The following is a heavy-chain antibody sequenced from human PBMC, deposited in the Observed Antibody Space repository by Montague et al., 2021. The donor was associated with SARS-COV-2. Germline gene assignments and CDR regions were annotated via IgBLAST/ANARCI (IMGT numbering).Heavy chain of an antibody. V-gene: IGHV4-39*07. J-gene: IGHJ6*02. CDR1: GGSISSSSYY. D-gene: IGHD2-2*02. CDR2: IYYSGST. Sequence: SETLSLTCTVSGGSISSSSYYWGWIRQPPGKGLEWIGSIYYSGSTYYNPCHKSRVTISVDTSKNQFSLKLNPVTAADTAMYYCARDPSRQLLLYPVGDYYYGMDVWGQGTTVTVSS. CDR3: ARDPSRQLLLYPVGDYYYGMDV.